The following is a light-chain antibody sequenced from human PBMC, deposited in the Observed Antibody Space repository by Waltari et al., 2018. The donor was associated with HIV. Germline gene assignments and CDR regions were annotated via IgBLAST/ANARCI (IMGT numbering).Light chain of an antibody. CDR1: TSAVGFYAS. Sequence: QSALTHPPSVSGSPGQSVSISCSGTTSAVGFYASVSLYQQYPGKAPKLIIFDVNQRPSGVPERFSGSKSGNTASLTISGLQTEDEADYFCCAYAAGHVSYVFGNGTAVAVL. J-gene: IGLJ1*01. CDR3: CAYAAGHVSYV. CDR2: DVN. V-gene: IGLV2-11*01.